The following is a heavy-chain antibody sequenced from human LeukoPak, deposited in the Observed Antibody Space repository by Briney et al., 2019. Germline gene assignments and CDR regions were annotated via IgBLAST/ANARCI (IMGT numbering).Heavy chain of an antibody. CDR2: ISYDGRVT. CDR1: GFTFSSYP. V-gene: IGHV3-30*04. CDR3: ARDNSGMDV. J-gene: IGHJ6*02. D-gene: IGHD4-23*01. Sequence: GGSLRLSCAASGFTFSSYPMHWVRQAPGKGLKWVAVISYDGRVTIHADSVKGRFTISRDNSKNTVYLQMNSLRAEDTAVYYCARDNSGMDVWGQGTTVTVSS.